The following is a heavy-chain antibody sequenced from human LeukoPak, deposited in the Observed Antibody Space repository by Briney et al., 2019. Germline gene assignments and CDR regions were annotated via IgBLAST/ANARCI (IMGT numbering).Heavy chain of an antibody. CDR1: GFAFSRYW. CDR3: ARVLEPATGYYMDV. D-gene: IGHD5-24*01. CDR2: VNGDGSTT. Sequence: GGSLRLSCAASGFAFSRYWMHWVRQAPGKGLVWVSRVNGDGSTTTYADSVKGRFTISRDNARNTLYLQMNSLRAEDTAVYYCARVLEPATGYYMDVWGKGTTVTIS. V-gene: IGHV3-74*01. J-gene: IGHJ6*03.